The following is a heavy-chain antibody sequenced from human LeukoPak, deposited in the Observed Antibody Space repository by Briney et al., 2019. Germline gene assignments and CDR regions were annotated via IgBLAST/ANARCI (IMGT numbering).Heavy chain of an antibody. CDR3: ARADRSSTSFDP. J-gene: IGHJ5*02. CDR2: INPNSGGR. V-gene: IGHV1-2*02. D-gene: IGHD2-2*01. Sequence: GLEWXGWINPNSGGRNNAQKVQGRVTMTRDTSISTAYMELSRLRSDDTAVYYCARADRSSTSFDPWGQGTLVTVSS.